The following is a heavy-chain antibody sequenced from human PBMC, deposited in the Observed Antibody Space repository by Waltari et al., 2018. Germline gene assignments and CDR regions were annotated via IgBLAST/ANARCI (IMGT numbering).Heavy chain of an antibody. J-gene: IGHJ4*02. CDR3: ARRGDYYDFDY. CDR2: IYSGGSDI. CDR1: GYIFISYW. V-gene: IGHV5-51*01. D-gene: IGHD3-22*01. Sequence: VQLVQSGAEVKKPGESLKISCKGSGYIFISYWIAWVRQMPGKGLEWMGIIYSGGSDIRYSPSFQGQVTIPADKSFSTAYLQWSSLKASDTAMYYCARRGDYYDFDYWGQGTLVTVSS.